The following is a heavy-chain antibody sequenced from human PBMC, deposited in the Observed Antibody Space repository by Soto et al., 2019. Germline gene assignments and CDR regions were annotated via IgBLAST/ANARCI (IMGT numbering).Heavy chain of an antibody. CDR2: IKGDGVRK. J-gene: IGHJ4*02. CDR1: GFTFSSYW. D-gene: IGHD3-3*01. CDR3: ARGTI. V-gene: IGHV3-74*01. Sequence: EVQVVESGGGLVQPGGSLRLSCVVSGFTFSSYWMHWVRQAPGKGLGWFSWIKGDGVRKENADSVEGRFTISRDNAKNMLYLQMNSLRDEDTAVYYCARGTIRGQGTLVTVSS.